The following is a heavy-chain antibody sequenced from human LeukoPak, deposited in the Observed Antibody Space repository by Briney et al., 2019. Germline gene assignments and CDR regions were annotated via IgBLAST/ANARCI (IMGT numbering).Heavy chain of an antibody. D-gene: IGHD2-15*01. V-gene: IGHV3-21*01. CDR3: ARAGPV. CDR2: ISSGTNYI. J-gene: IGHJ4*02. Sequence: GGSLRLSCAASGFNFDDYNMNWVRQAPGKGLEWVSSISSGTNYIFEADSMKGRLTISKDSARNSLSLQMNSLRADDTAVYYCARAGPVGGQGTLVTVSS. CDR1: GFNFDDYN.